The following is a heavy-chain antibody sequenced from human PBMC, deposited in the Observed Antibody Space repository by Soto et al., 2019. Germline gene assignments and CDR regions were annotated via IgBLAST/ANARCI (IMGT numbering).Heavy chain of an antibody. CDR3: ARKDKSGYFNWFDP. CDR1: GYRFTSYW. Sequence: GESLKISCRTSGYRFTSYWIAWMRQMPGKGLEWMGIIFPSDSGTRYSPSFQGQVTISADRSTSTVFLQWASLKASDTAVYFCARKDKSGYFNWFDPWGQGTLVTVSS. J-gene: IGHJ5*02. V-gene: IGHV5-51*01. D-gene: IGHD3-22*01. CDR2: IFPSDSGT.